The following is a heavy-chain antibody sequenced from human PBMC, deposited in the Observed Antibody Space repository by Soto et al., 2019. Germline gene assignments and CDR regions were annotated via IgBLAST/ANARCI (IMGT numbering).Heavy chain of an antibody. J-gene: IGHJ4*02. V-gene: IGHV1-3*01. Sequence: ASVKVSCKGSGYTFSSCSIHWVRQAPGQRLEWMGWINAGYGNTKSSQKFQDRVTISRDTSASTAYMELTSLRSEDTAVYYCARDTGDGTFDFWGQGTLVTVSS. CDR1: GYTFSSCS. CDR2: INAGYGNT. CDR3: ARDTGDGTFDF. D-gene: IGHD7-27*01.